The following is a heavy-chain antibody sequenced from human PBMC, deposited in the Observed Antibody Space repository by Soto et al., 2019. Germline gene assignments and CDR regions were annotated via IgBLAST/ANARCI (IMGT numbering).Heavy chain of an antibody. Sequence: QVQLVESGGGVVQPGRSLRLSCAASGFTFSSYGMHWVRQAPGKGLEWVAVISYDGSNKYYADSVKGRFTISRDNSKNTLYLQMNSLRAEDTAVYYCAKDLPYSSGWTHGYYFDYWGQGTLVTVSS. CDR2: ISYDGSNK. J-gene: IGHJ4*02. CDR1: GFTFSSYG. CDR3: AKDLPYSSGWTHGYYFDY. V-gene: IGHV3-30*18. D-gene: IGHD6-19*01.